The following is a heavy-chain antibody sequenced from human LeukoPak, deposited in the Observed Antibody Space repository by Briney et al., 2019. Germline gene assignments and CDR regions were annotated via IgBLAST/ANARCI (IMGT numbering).Heavy chain of an antibody. V-gene: IGHV4-34*01. CDR1: GGSFSGYY. CDR2: INHSGST. CDR3: ASKTTYYYDSSGGEAFDI. D-gene: IGHD3-22*01. J-gene: IGHJ3*02. Sequence: PSETLSLTCAVYGGSFSGYYWSWIRQPPGKGLEWIGEINHSGSTNYNPSLKSRVTISVDTSKNQFSLNLSSVTAADTAVYYCASKTTYYYDSSGGEAFDIWGQGTMVTVS.